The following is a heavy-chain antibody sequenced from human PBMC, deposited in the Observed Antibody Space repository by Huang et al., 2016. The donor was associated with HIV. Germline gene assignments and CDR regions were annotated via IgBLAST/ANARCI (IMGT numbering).Heavy chain of an antibody. CDR1: GGSFSGYY. D-gene: IGHD1-1*01. V-gene: IGHV4-34*01. CDR3: ARERMMSWLDDHDAFDI. J-gene: IGHJ3*02. CDR2: INHSGST. Sequence: QVQLQQWGAGLLKPSETLSLTCAVYGGSFSGYYWSWLRQSPGKGLEWIGEINHSGSTNYNPSLKSRLTISVDTSNNQFSLKLSSVTAADTAVYYCARERMMSWLDDHDAFDIWGQGTMVTVSS.